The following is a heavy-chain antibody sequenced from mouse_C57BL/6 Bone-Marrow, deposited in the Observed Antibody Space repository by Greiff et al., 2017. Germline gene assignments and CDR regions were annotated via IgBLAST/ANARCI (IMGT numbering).Heavy chain of an antibody. CDR1: GYSITSGYY. CDR3: ARDPYSNSYWYFDV. D-gene: IGHD2-5*01. V-gene: IGHV3-6*01. Sequence: VQLQQSGPGLVKPSQSLSLTCSVTGYSITSGYYWNWIRQFPGNKLEWMGYISYDGSNNYNPSLKNRISITRDTSKNQFFLKLNSVTTEDTATYYCARDPYSNSYWYFDVWGTGTTVTVSS. CDR2: ISYDGSN. J-gene: IGHJ1*03.